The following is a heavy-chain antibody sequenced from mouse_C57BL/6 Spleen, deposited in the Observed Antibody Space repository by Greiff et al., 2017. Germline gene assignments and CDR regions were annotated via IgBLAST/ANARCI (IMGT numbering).Heavy chain of an antibody. D-gene: IGHD4-1*02. J-gene: IGHJ3*01. CDR1: GYTFTSYD. V-gene: IGHV1-85*01. CDR3: ARSTGTAVFAY. CDR2: IYPRDGST. Sequence: VQLQESGPELVKPGASVKLSCKASGYTFTSYDINWVKQRPGQGLEWIGWIYPRDGSTKYNEKFKGKATLTVDTSSSTAYMELHSLTSEDSAVYFCARSTGTAVFAYWGQGTLVTVSA.